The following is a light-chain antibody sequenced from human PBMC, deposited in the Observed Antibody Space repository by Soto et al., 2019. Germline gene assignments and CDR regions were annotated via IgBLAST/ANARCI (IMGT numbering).Light chain of an antibody. CDR2: ASS. CDR1: QNISSY. Sequence: DIQMTQSPSSLSASLGDRVTITCRAGQNISSYLNWYQQKPGKAPRLLIYASSSLESGVPSRFSGSGSGTDFTLTISSLQSEDVATYYCQQNYSYPPTFGQGTKVDIK. V-gene: IGKV1-39*01. J-gene: IGKJ1*01. CDR3: QQNYSYPPT.